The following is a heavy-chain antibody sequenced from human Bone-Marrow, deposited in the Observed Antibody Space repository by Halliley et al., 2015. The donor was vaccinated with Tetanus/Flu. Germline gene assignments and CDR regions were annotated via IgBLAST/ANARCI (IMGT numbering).Heavy chain of an antibody. J-gene: IGHJ6*02. D-gene: IGHD2-2*01. Sequence: YISSGGSTIAYADAVKGRFTISRDNANKSLYLQMNSLRVEDTAVYYWGQEPRRTSSHPVDGWGQGTTVTVSS. CDR2: ISSGGSTI. CDR3: GQEPRRTSSHPVDG. V-gene: IGHV3-48*03.